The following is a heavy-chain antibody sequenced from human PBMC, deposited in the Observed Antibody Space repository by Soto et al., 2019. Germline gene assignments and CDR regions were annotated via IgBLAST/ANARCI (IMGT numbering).Heavy chain of an antibody. CDR2: IYYSGST. D-gene: IGHD3-10*01. V-gene: IGHV4-59*01. Sequence: SETLSLTCTVSGGSISSYYWSWIRQPPGKGLEWIGYIYYSGSTNYNPSLKSRVTISVDTSKNQFSLKLSSVTAADTAVYYCARVRVYYYGSGSPNWFDPWGQGTLVTVS. CDR1: GGSISSYY. CDR3: ARVRVYYYGSGSPNWFDP. J-gene: IGHJ5*02.